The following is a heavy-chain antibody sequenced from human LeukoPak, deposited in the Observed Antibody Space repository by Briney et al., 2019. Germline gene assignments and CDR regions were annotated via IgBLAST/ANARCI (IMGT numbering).Heavy chain of an antibody. D-gene: IGHD3-10*01. CDR2: ISSSSSYI. CDR1: GFTFSSYS. CDR3: ARSQIRYGSGSRPIVLYAFDI. V-gene: IGHV3-21*01. Sequence: PGGSLRLSCAASGFTFSSYSMNWVRQAPGKGLEWVSSISSSSSYIYYADSVKGRFTISRDNAKNSLYLQMNSLRAEDTAVYYCARSQIRYGSGSRPIVLYAFDIWGQGTMVTVSS. J-gene: IGHJ3*02.